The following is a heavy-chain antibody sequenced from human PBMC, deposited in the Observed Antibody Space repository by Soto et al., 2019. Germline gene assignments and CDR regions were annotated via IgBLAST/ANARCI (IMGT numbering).Heavy chain of an antibody. CDR3: ARRVQLDSTGWFDP. CDR2: IYPGDSDT. Sequence: PGESLRISCKGSGYSFTSYWIGWVRQMPGKGLEWMGIIYPGDSDTRYSPSFQGQVTISADKSISTAYLQWSSLKASDTAMYYCARRVQLDSTGWFDPWGQGTMFTVSS. D-gene: IGHD5-18*01. J-gene: IGHJ5*02. CDR1: GYSFTSYW. V-gene: IGHV5-51*01.